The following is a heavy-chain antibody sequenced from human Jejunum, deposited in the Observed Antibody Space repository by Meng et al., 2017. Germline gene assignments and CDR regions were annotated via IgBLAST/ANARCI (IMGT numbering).Heavy chain of an antibody. CDR1: GDSISSSYW. J-gene: IGHJ1*01. V-gene: IGHV4-4*02. CDR2: IYHSGTT. D-gene: IGHD2-8*01. CDR3: ARDFEALNGV. Sequence: RLQEAGQGLVKPWGTLSLTCAVSGDSISSSYWWSWVRQSPGKGLEWIGEIYHSGTTNYNPSLKSRVTLSVDKSKNQFSLNLSSVTAADTAVYFCARDFEALNGVWGQGTLVTVSS.